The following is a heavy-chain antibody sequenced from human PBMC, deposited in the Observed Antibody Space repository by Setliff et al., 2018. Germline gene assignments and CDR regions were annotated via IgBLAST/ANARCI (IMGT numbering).Heavy chain of an antibody. CDR3: ARKMRMSGRGHWYFDV. Sequence: SETLSLTCAVSDFSVPTVYYWGWIRQHPGKGLEWLGYIWKSVSTFYNPSLTSRITMSVDTSRNLFSMELASVTAADTAIYYCARKMRMSGRGHWYFDVWGRGTLVTVSS. V-gene: IGHV4-31*11. J-gene: IGHJ2*01. CDR1: DFSVPTVYY. CDR2: IWKSVST.